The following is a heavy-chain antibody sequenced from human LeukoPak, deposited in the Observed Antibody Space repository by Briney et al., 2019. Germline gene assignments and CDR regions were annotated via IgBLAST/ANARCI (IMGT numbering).Heavy chain of an antibody. J-gene: IGHJ4*02. CDR3: AKPLGYTDHVPFDY. D-gene: IGHD5-24*01. V-gene: IGHV3-30*02. CDR1: GFTFRGYD. CDR2: MRYDGSKE. Sequence: PGGSLRLSCAASGFTFRGYDMHWVRQAPGKGLEWVAFMRYDGSKEYYADSVKGRFTISRDNSKNILYLQMNTLRVEDTAVYYCAKPLGYTDHVPFDYWGQGTLVTVSS.